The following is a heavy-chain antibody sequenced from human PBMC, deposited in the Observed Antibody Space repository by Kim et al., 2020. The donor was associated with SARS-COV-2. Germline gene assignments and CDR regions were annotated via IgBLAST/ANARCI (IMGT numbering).Heavy chain of an antibody. Sequence: SETLSLTCAVSGGSISSSNWWSWVRQPPGKGLEWIGEIYHSGSTNYNPSLKSRVTISVDKSKNQFSLKLSSVTAADTAVYYCARSRVGYCTGGVCYMGPPHENYGMDVWGQGTTVTVSS. CDR1: GGSISSSNW. V-gene: IGHV4-4*02. CDR3: ARSRVGYCTGGVCYMGPPHENYGMDV. D-gene: IGHD2-8*02. CDR2: IYHSGST. J-gene: IGHJ6*02.